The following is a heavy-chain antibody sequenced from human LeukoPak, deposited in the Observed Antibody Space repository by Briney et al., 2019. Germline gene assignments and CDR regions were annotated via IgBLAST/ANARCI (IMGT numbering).Heavy chain of an antibody. CDR3: AKPSRGWLQFDAFDI. CDR2: IYYSGST. Sequence: PSETLSLTCTVSGGSLSSYHWNWTRQPPGKGLEWIGSIYYSGSTYYNPSLKSRVTISVDTSKNQFSLKLSSVTAADTAVYYCAKPSRGWLQFDAFDIWGQGTMVTVSS. V-gene: IGHV4-59*05. D-gene: IGHD5-24*01. CDR1: GGSLSSYH. J-gene: IGHJ3*02.